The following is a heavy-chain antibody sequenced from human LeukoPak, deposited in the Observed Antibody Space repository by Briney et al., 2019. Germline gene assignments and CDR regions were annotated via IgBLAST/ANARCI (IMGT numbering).Heavy chain of an antibody. V-gene: IGHV1-69*05. J-gene: IGHJ5*02. CDR3: ARSIAAASYWFDP. CDR2: IIPIFGTA. D-gene: IGHD6-13*01. Sequence: SVKVSCKASGGTFSSYAISWVRQAPGQGLEWMGRIIPIFGTANYAQKFQGRVTITTDESTSTAYMELSSLRSEDTAVYYCARSIAAASYWFDPWGQGTLVTVSS. CDR1: GGTFSSYA.